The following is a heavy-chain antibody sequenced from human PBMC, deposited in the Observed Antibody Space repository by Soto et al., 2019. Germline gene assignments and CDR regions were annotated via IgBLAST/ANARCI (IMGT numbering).Heavy chain of an antibody. CDR1: GGSVSSGSYY. CDR3: ARLEVGLDY. CDR2: IYYTGGT. J-gene: IGHJ4*02. Sequence: QVQLQESGPGLVKPSETLSLTCSVSGGSVSSGSYYWSWIRQSPEKGLEWIGYIYYTGGTKYNPSPTSRVTISADPSRNHFSLKLTSVPAADTAVYYCARLEVGLDYWGQGVLVTVSS. V-gene: IGHV4-61*03. D-gene: IGHD2-2*01.